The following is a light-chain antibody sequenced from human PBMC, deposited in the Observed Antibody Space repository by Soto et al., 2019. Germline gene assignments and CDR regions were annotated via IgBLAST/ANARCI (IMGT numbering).Light chain of an antibody. CDR1: QSVSSSY. V-gene: IGKV3-20*01. J-gene: IGKJ1*01. Sequence: EIVLTQSPGTLSLSPGERATLSCRASQSVSSSYLAWYQQKPGQAPRLLIYGASSRATGIPDRFSGSGSGTDFTLTISRLEPEDFAVYYCQQYDRSPVSFGQATNVEF. CDR3: QQYDRSPVS. CDR2: GAS.